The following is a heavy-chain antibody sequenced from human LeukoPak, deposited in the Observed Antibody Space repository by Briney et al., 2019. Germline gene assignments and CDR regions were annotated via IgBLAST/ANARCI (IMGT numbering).Heavy chain of an antibody. D-gene: IGHD3-22*01. CDR1: GGSISSGAYS. V-gene: IGHV4-30-4*08. CDR3: ARAASYYYDSSGYHQDY. Sequence: SETLSFTCPVSGGSISSGAYSWCGIRQPPGKGLEWIGYIYYSGSTYYNPSLESPVTISVATTKNQFSQKLISVTAADTAVYYCARAASYYYDSSGYHQDYWGQGTLVTVSS. CDR2: IYYSGST. J-gene: IGHJ4*02.